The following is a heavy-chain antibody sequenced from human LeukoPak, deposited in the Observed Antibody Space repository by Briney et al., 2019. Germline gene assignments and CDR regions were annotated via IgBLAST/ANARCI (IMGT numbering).Heavy chain of an antibody. CDR2: ISISSSYI. D-gene: IGHD3-22*01. CDR3: ARVQVYYDSSGYYPVFDY. J-gene: IGHJ4*02. CDR1: GFTFSSYS. Sequence: GGPLRLSCAASGFTFSSYSMNWVRQAPGKGLEWVSSISISSSYIYYADSVKGRFTISRDNAKNSLYLQMNSLRAEDTAVYYCARVQVYYDSSGYYPVFDYWGQGTLVTVSS. V-gene: IGHV3-21*01.